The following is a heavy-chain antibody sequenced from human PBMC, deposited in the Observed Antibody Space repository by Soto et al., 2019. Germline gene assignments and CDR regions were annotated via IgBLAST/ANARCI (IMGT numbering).Heavy chain of an antibody. CDR3: ARDEYIVATTGISSFDY. V-gene: IGHV3-30-3*01. CDR1: GFTFSSYA. J-gene: IGHJ4*02. CDR2: ISYDGSNK. Sequence: PEGSLRLSCAASGFTFSSYAMHWVRQAPGKGLEWVAVISYDGSNKYYADSVKGRFTISRDNSKNTLYLQMNSLRAEDTAVYYCARDEYIVATTGISSFDYWGQGTLVTVSS. D-gene: IGHD5-12*01.